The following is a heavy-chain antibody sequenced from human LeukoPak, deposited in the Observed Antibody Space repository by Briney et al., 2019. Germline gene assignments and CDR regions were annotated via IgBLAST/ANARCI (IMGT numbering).Heavy chain of an antibody. J-gene: IGHJ4*02. Sequence: SETLSLTCTVSGGSISSYYWSWIRRPAGKGLEWIGRIYTSGSTNYNPSLKSRVTMSVDTSKNQFSLKLSSVTAADTAVYYCAREGTDSWPPDDYWGQGTLVTVSS. V-gene: IGHV4-4*07. CDR2: IYTSGST. CDR1: GGSISSYY. CDR3: AREGTDSWPPDDY. D-gene: IGHD1-1*01.